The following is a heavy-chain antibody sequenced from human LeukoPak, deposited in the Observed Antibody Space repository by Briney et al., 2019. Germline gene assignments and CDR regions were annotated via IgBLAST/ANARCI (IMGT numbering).Heavy chain of an antibody. CDR3: ARDGGYCSGGSCYSYYFDY. D-gene: IGHD2-15*01. CDR2: IWYDGSNK. J-gene: IGHJ4*02. Sequence: GRSLRLSCAASGFTFSSYGMHWVRQAPGKGLEWVAVIWYDGSNKYYADSVEGRFTISRDNSKNTLYLQMNSLRAEDTAVYYCARDGGYCSGGSCYSYYFDYWGQGTLVTVSS. V-gene: IGHV3-33*01. CDR1: GFTFSSYG.